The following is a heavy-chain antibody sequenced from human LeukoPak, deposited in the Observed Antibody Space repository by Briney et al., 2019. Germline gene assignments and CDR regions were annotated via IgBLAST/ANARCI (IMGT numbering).Heavy chain of an antibody. D-gene: IGHD3/OR15-3a*01. J-gene: IGHJ4*02. V-gene: IGHV4-34*01. CDR1: GGSFSGYY. CDR3: ARGYGLGSPYYFDY. Sequence: PSETLSLTCAVYGGSFSGYYWSWIRQPPGKGLEWIGEINHSGSTNYNPSLKSRVTISVDTSKNQFSLKLSSVTAADTAAYFCARGYGLGSPYYFDYWGQGTLVTVSS. CDR2: INHSGST.